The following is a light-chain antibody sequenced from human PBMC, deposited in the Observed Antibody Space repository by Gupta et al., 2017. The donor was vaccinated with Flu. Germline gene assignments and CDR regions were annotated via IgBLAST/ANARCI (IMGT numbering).Light chain of an antibody. CDR2: ATS. Sequence: GDRVTITCRASQGVRYYLGWYQQKTGKAPKLLMYATSTLQSGVPSRFSGSGSGTEFTLTISSLQAEDSATYYCQQDYTYPRTFGQGTKVEI. V-gene: IGKV1-6*01. J-gene: IGKJ2*01. CDR3: QQDYTYPRT. CDR1: QGVRYY.